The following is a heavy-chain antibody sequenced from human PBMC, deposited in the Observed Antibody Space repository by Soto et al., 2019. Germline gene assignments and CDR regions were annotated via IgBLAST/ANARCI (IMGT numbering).Heavy chain of an antibody. Sequence: VGSLRLSCAASVFTFSNYGMHCVRQAPGKGLEWVAVIWYDGNNKYYADSVKGRFTISRDNSNNTLYVQMTSLRAEDTAVCYCARGLNSLFEYWGQGTLVTVSS. D-gene: IGHD2-21*01. J-gene: IGHJ4*02. CDR2: IWYDGNNK. CDR1: VFTFSNYG. V-gene: IGHV3-33*01. CDR3: ARGLNSLFEY.